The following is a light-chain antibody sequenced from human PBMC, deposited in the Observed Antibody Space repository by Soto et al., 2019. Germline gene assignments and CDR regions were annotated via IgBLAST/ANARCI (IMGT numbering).Light chain of an antibody. CDR2: DVS. J-gene: IGLJ2*01. V-gene: IGLV2-11*01. CDR3: CSSPGSYTSVV. CDR1: TSYVGTYIY. Sequence: QSALIQPRSVSGSPGQSVTISCSGITSYVGTYIYVSWYQHHPGKAPRFLIYDVSKRPSGVPDRFSGSKSGNTASLTISGLQAEDVADYYCCSSPGSYTSVVFGGGTKLTVL.